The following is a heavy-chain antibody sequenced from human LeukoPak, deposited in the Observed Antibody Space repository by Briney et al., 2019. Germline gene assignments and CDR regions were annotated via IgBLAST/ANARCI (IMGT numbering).Heavy chain of an antibody. D-gene: IGHD6-19*01. CDR2: ISGSGGST. Sequence: GGSLRLSCAASGFTFSSYGMSWVRQAPGKGLEWVSGISGSGGSTYYADSVKGRFTISRDNPKNTLYLQMNSLRAEDTAVYYCARDWLPFDYWGQGTLVTVSS. V-gene: IGHV3-23*01. CDR3: ARDWLPFDY. J-gene: IGHJ4*02. CDR1: GFTFSSYG.